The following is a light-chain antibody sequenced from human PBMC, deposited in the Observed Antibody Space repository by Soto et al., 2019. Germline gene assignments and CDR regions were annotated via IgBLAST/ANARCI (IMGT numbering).Light chain of an antibody. CDR1: QDISNY. V-gene: IGKV1-27*01. CDR2: AAS. CDR3: QKYYNAPWT. J-gene: IGKJ1*01. Sequence: DIQMTQSPPSLSASVGDTVAITCRASQDISNYLAWYQQKPGKVPKLLIYAASTLQSGVPSRFSGSGSGTDFTLTISSLQPGDVATYYCQKYYNAPWTFGRGTKVEI.